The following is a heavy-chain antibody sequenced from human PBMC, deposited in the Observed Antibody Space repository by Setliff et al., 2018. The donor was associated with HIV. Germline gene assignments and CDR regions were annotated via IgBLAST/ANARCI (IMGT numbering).Heavy chain of an antibody. CDR2: INGGTTT. V-gene: IGHV3-53*05. D-gene: IGHD6-19*01. CDR1: GITVSGIY. J-gene: IGHJ4*02. Sequence: GESLTISCVASGITVSGIYMTWVRQAPGKGLEWVSVINGGTTTYYADSVKGRFTISRDNSKNTLYLQMNSLRVEDTAVYYCARSPRIGVAGEFEYWGQGTLVTVSS. CDR3: ARSPRIGVAGEFEY.